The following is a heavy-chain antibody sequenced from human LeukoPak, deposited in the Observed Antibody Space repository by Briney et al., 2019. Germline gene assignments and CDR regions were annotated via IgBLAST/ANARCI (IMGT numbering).Heavy chain of an antibody. CDR3: ARDAWIQLWLYFDY. V-gene: IGHV3-7*03. Sequence: GGSLRLSCAASGFTFSSYWMSWVRQAPGKGLEWVANIKQDGSVKYYVDSVKGRFTISRDNAKNSLYLQMNSLRAEDTAVYYCARDAWIQLWLYFDYWGQGTLVTVSS. D-gene: IGHD5-18*01. J-gene: IGHJ4*02. CDR1: GFTFSSYW. CDR2: IKQDGSVK.